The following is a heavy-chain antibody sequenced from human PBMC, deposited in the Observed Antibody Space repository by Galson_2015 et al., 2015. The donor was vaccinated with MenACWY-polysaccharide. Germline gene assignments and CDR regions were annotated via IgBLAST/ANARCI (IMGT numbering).Heavy chain of an antibody. CDR3: ARDPKQKPTTVPTGRFDY. J-gene: IGHJ4*02. CDR1: GYTFNTYA. D-gene: IGHD4-17*01. V-gene: IGHV7-4-1*02. CDR2: INTNTGNP. Sequence: SVKVSCKASGYTFNTYAMNWVRQTPGQGLEWVGGINTNTGNPAYAQGFTGRFVFSLDASVSTAYLQISSLKAEDTAVHYCARDPKQKPTTVPTGRFDYWGQGTLVTVSS.